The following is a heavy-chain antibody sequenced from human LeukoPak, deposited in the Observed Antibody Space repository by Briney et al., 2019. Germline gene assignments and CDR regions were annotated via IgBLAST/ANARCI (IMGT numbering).Heavy chain of an antibody. CDR3: ARDLIVGGNHDAFDI. CDR1: GFTCSNYE. Sequence: GGSLRLSCAVSGFTCSNYEMSWVRQAPGKGLEWVSVIYSGGTTYYADSVKGRFTISRDNSKNTLYLQMNSLRAEDTAVYYCARDLIVGGNHDAFDIWGQGTMVTVSS. CDR2: IYSGGTT. D-gene: IGHD1-26*01. V-gene: IGHV3-53*01. J-gene: IGHJ3*02.